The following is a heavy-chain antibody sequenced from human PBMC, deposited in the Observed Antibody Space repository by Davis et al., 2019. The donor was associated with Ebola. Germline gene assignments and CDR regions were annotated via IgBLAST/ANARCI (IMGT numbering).Heavy chain of an antibody. J-gene: IGHJ4*02. CDR2: INPHNGNT. CDR3: ARAQFPTTSDH. CDR1: GYTFTSYA. D-gene: IGHD1-1*01. Sequence: ASVKVSCKASGYTFTSYAMYWVRQAPGQRLEWMGWINPHNGNTNYAQNVQGRVTMTTDTSTSTAYMEVGSLKSDDTAVYYCARAQFPTTSDHWGQGTLVTVSS. V-gene: IGHV1-18*01.